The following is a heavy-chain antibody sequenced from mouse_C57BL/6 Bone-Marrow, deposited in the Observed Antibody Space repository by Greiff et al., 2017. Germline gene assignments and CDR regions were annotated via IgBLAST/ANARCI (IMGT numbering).Heavy chain of an antibody. CDR3: ARPRWAMDD. Sequence: EVHLVESGGDLVKPGGSLKLSCAASGFTFSSYGMSWVRQTPDKRLEWVATISSGGSYTYYPDSVKGRFPISRDNAKNTLYLQMSSLKSEDTAMYYCARPRWAMDDWGQGTSVTVSS. J-gene: IGHJ4*01. V-gene: IGHV5-6*01. CDR2: ISSGGSYT. D-gene: IGHD2-3*01. CDR1: GFTFSSYG.